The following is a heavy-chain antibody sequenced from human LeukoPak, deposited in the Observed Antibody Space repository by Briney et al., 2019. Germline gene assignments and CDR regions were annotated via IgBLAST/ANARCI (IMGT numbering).Heavy chain of an antibody. CDR3: ARASTAMGWAFDI. V-gene: IGHV4-30-2*01. CDR2: IYHSGST. CDR1: GGSISSGGYS. D-gene: IGHD5-18*01. Sequence: SQTLSLTCAVSGGSISSGGYSWSWIRQPPGKGLEWIGYIYHSGSTNYNPSLKSRVTISVDTSKNQFSLKLSSVTAADTAVYYCARASTAMGWAFDIWGQGTMVTVSS. J-gene: IGHJ3*02.